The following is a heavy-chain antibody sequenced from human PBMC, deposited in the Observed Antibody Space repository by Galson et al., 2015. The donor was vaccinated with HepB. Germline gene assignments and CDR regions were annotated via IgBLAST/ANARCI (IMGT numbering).Heavy chain of an antibody. CDR3: ARESGWSTIFGVVTYMDV. D-gene: IGHD3-3*01. CDR1: GYTFTSYD. J-gene: IGHJ6*03. CDR2: ISAYNGNT. Sequence: QSGAEVKKPGESLKISCKASGYTFTSYDISWVRQAPGQGLEWMGWISAYNGNTNYAQKLQGRVTMTTDTSTSTAYMELRSLRSDDTAVYYCARESGWSTIFGVVTYMDVWGKGTTVTVSS. V-gene: IGHV1-18*01.